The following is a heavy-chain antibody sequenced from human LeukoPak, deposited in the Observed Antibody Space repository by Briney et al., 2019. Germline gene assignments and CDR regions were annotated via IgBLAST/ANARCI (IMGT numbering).Heavy chain of an antibody. J-gene: IGHJ5*02. CDR1: GYTFTDYY. V-gene: IGHV1-2*02. CDR2: INPNSGGT. D-gene: IGHD2-21*01. CDR3: ARADRLHGGPYLIGP. Sequence: ASVKVSCKTSGYTFTDYYLHWVRQAPGQGLEWMGWINPNSGGTSSAQKFQGRVTMTRDTSITTVYMEVSWLTSDDTAIYYCARADRLHGGPYLIGPWGQGTLVTVSS.